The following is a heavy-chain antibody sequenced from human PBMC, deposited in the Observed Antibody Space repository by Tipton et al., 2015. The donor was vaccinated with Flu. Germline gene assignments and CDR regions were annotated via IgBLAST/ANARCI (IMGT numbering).Heavy chain of an antibody. Sequence: EVQLVQSGAEVKKPGESLKISCKGSGYSFTSYWIGWVRQMPGKGLEWMGIIYPGDSDTRYSPSFQGQVTISADKSISTAYLQWSILRASDTAMYSCARQGGYCGGGSCYGGVNLDYWGQGPLVPVSS. V-gene: IGHV5-51*01. D-gene: IGHD2-15*01. CDR2: IYPGDSDT. J-gene: IGHJ4*02. CDR1: GYSFTSYW. CDR3: ARQGGYCGGGSCYGGVNLDY.